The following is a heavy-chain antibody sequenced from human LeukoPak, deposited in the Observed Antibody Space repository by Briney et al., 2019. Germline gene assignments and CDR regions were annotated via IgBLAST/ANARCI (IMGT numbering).Heavy chain of an antibody. D-gene: IGHD3-3*01. Sequence: GGSLRLSCAASGFTFSSYWMHWVRQAPGKGLVWVSRINSDGSSTSYADSVKGRFTISRDNAKNTLYLQMNSLRAEDTAVYYCAGGSYYDFWSGRNWFDPWGQGTLVTVSS. CDR1: GFTFSSYW. CDR3: AGGSYYDFWSGRNWFDP. CDR2: INSDGSST. V-gene: IGHV3-74*01. J-gene: IGHJ5*02.